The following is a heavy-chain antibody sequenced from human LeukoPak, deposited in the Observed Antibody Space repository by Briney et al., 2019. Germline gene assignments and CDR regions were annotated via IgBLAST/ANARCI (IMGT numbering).Heavy chain of an antibody. J-gene: IGHJ4*02. V-gene: IGHV1-2*02. D-gene: IGHD3-10*01. CDR1: GYTFTVYY. CDR2: INPNSGGT. Sequence: ASVTVSFTCSGYTFTVYYMHWVRQAPGQGLAGVGWINPNSGGTNYAQKFQGRVTMTRDTSISTAYMELSRLRSDDTAVYYCARVFMDYYGSGSYPYPFDYWGQGTLVTVSS. CDR3: ARVFMDYYGSGSYPYPFDY.